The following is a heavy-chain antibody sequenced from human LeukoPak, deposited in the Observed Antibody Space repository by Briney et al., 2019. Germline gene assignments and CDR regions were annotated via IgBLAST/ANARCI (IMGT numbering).Heavy chain of an antibody. CDR2: IYYSGTT. V-gene: IGHV4-59*02. CDR1: GGSVSHYY. Sequence: SETLSLTCTVSGGSVSHYYWNWIRQPPGKGLEWLGYIYYSGTTNYNPSLKSRLTIAVDTSKNQFSLKLKSVTAADTAVYYCAGDKGAGSVTWGQGTLVIVSS. J-gene: IGHJ4*02. CDR3: AGDKGAGSVT. D-gene: IGHD6-19*01.